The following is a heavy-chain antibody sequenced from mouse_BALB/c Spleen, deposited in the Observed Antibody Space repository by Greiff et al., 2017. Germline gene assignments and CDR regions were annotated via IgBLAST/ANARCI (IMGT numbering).Heavy chain of an antibody. CDR3: ARSPYGNGWYFDV. CDR1: GYTFTSYW. D-gene: IGHD2-1*01. Sequence: QVQLQQSGAELAKPGASVKMSCKASGYTFTSYWMHWVKQRPGQGLEWIGYINPSTGYTEYNQKFKDKATLTADKSSSTAYMQLSSLTSEDSAVYYCARSPYGNGWYFDVWGAGTTVTVSS. V-gene: IGHV1-7*01. CDR2: INPSTGYT. J-gene: IGHJ1*01.